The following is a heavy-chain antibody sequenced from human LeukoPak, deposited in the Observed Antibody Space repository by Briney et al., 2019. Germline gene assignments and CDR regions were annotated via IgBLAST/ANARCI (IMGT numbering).Heavy chain of an antibody. V-gene: IGHV3-48*03. CDR1: GFTFSSYE. CDR2: ISSSGSTI. CDR3: ARVVPNLYYWYFDL. J-gene: IGHJ2*01. Sequence: GGSLRLSCVASGFTFSSYEMNWVRQAPGKGLEWVSYISSSGSTIYYADSVKGRFTISRDNAKNSLYLQMNSLRAEDTAVYYCARVVPNLYYWYFDLWGRGTLVTVSS. D-gene: IGHD3-10*01.